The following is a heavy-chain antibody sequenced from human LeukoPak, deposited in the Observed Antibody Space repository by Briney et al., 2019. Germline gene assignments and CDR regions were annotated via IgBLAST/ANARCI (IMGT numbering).Heavy chain of an antibody. CDR3: AREDDDNWFDP. CDR2: IYTSGST. J-gene: IGHJ5*02. V-gene: IGHV4-4*07. Sequence: SETLSLTCTVSGGSISSYYWSWIRQPAGKGLEWIGRIYTSGSTNYNPSLKSRVTILVDTSKNEFSLKLSSVTAADTAIYYCAREDDDNWFDPWGQGTLVTVSS. CDR1: GGSISSYY.